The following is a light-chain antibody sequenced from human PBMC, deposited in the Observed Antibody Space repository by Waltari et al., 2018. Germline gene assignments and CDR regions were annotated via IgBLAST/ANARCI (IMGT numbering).Light chain of an antibody. CDR3: SSYAGNHVV. Sequence: QSALTQPPSASGSPGQSVTISCTGTSSDVGGYNYVSWYQHHPGKAPKLMIYEVSKRPSGGPDRFSGSNSGNTASLTVSGLQTEDEADYYCSSYAGNHVVFGGGTKLTVL. CDR1: SSDVGGYNY. CDR2: EVS. J-gene: IGLJ2*01. V-gene: IGLV2-8*01.